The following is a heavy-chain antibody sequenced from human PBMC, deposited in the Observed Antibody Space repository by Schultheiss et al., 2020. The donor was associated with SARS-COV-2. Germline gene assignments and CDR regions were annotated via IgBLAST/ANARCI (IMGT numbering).Heavy chain of an antibody. D-gene: IGHD2-15*01. V-gene: IGHV4-34*01. CDR1: GGSFSGYY. J-gene: IGHJ6*02. Sequence: SETLSLTCAVYGGSFSGYYWSWIRQPPGKGLEWIGEINHSGSTNYNPSLKSRVTISVDTSKNQFSLKLSSVTAADTAVYYCARDFRYCSGGSCFYYGMDVWGQGTTVTVSS. CDR2: INHSGST. CDR3: ARDFRYCSGGSCFYYGMDV.